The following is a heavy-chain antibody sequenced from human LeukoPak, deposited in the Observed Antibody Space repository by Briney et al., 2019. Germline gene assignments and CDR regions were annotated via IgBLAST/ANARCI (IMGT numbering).Heavy chain of an antibody. CDR3: SRESGPFCPFGH. Sequence: SGTLTLTCAVSGGSITTNNYWSWVQQPPGGGLEWIGEISLGGRTRYNPSLKSRVNISIDESKNHLYLNLASVTAADTAVYYSSRESGPFCPFGHWGQGTLVAVTS. J-gene: IGHJ4*02. D-gene: IGHD1-26*01. CDR1: GGSITTNNY. CDR2: ISLGGRT. V-gene: IGHV4-4*02.